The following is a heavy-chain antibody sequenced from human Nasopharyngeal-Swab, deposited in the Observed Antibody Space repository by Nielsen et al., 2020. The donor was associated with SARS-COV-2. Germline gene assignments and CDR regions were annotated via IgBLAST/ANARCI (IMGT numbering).Heavy chain of an antibody. CDR3: ARGVEDSSGWIDYFDY. V-gene: IGHV3-33*01. CDR1: GFTFSSYG. Sequence: GESLKISCAASGFTFSSYGMHWVRQAPGKGLEWVAVIWYAGSNKYYADSVKGRFTISRDDSKNTLYLQMNSLRAEDTAVYYCARGVEDSSGWIDYFDYWGQGTLVTVSS. J-gene: IGHJ4*02. D-gene: IGHD6-19*01. CDR2: IWYAGSNK.